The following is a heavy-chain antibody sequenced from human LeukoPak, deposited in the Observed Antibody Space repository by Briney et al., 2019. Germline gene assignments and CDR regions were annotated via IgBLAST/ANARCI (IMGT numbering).Heavy chain of an antibody. V-gene: IGHV4-39*01. CDR3: ARLSDSSGYYPFDY. D-gene: IGHD3-22*01. CDR2: LYYSRSS. CDR1: GGSISSSSDH. J-gene: IGHJ4*02. Sequence: SETLSLTCTVSGGSISSSSDHWGWIRQPPGKGLERIGTLYYSRSSYYNPSLKSRVSISVDTSKSQFSLRLSSVTAADTAVYYCARLSDSSGYYPFDYWGQGTLVTVSS.